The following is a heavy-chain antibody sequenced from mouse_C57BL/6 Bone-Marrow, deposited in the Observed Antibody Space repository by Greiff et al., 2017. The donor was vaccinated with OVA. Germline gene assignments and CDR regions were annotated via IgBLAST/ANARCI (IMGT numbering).Heavy chain of an antibody. V-gene: IGHV1-69*01. CDR2: SDPSDSYT. CDR1: GYTFTSYW. J-gene: IGHJ2*01. CDR3: ARQLDY. Sequence: QVHVKQPGAELVMPGASVKLSCKASGYTFTSYWMHWVKQRPGQGLEWIGESDPSDSYTNYNQKFKGKSTLTVDKSSSTAYMQLSSLTSEDSAVYYCARQLDYWGQGTTLTVSS.